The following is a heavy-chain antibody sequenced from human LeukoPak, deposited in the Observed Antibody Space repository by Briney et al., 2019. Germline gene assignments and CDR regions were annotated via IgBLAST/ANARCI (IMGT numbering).Heavy chain of an antibody. CDR3: AKAEGGVWGADYYGMDV. J-gene: IGHJ6*02. V-gene: IGHV3-9*01. CDR2: ISWNSGSI. CDR1: GFTFDDYA. D-gene: IGHD3-16*01. Sequence: GGSLRLSCAASGFTFDDYAMHWVRQAPGKGLEWVSGISWNSGSIGYADSVKGRFTISRDNAKNSLYLQMNSLRAEDTALYYCAKAEGGVWGADYYGMDVWGQGTTVTVSS.